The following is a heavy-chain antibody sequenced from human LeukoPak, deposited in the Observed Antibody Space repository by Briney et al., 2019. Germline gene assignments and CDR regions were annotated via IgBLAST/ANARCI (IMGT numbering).Heavy chain of an antibody. V-gene: IGHV4-4*07. J-gene: IGHJ4*02. CDR3: ARAVAGSTAFDF. CDR2: IHTTGST. CDR1: GGSISTYY. Sequence: SETLSLTCTVSGGSISTYYWSWIRQPVGKGLEWIGRIHTTGSTNYNPSLTGRVTLSVGTSMNLFSLRLTSVTAADTAVYYCARAVAGSTAFDFWGLGTLVTVSS. D-gene: IGHD6-19*01.